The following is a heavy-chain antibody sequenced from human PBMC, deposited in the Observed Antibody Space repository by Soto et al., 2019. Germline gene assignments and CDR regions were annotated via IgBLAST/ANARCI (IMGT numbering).Heavy chain of an antibody. Sequence: QITLKESGPTLVKPTQTLTLTCTFSGFSLSTTGVGVGWIRQPPGKALEWLALIYWDDDKRYSPSLKSRVTITKDTSQNQVVLTMTNMDPVDTATYYCARLLWFGELFWGQGTLVTVSS. V-gene: IGHV2-5*02. J-gene: IGHJ4*02. D-gene: IGHD3-10*01. CDR3: ARLLWFGELF. CDR1: GFSLSTTGVG. CDR2: IYWDDDK.